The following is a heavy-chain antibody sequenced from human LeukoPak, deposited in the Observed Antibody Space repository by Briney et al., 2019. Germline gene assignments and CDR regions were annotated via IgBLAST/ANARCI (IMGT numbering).Heavy chain of an antibody. CDR3: ARDRTRIHSSGYSRDY. D-gene: IGHD3-22*01. V-gene: IGHV1-18*01. CDR2: INTYNGTT. Sequence: ASVKVSCKASGDTFTSYCISCVRQAPGQGLEWMGWINTYNGTTKYAQKLQGRVPMTTDTSTSTAYMELRSVRSDDTAVYYCARDRTRIHSSGYSRDYWGQGTLVTVSS. CDR1: GDTFTSYC. J-gene: IGHJ4*02.